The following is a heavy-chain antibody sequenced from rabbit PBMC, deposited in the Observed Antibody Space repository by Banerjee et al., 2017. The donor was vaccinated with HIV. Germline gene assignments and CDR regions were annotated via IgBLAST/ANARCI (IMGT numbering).Heavy chain of an antibody. Sequence: QQQLEESGGGLVQPEGSLTLTCKASGFDFTSNEVCWVRQAPGKGLELIACIVSSSAHTWYASWAKGRFTISRTSSTTVALQMTSLTAADTATYFCARDLAGVIGWNFNLWGQGTLVTVS. V-gene: IGHV1S45*01. CDR2: IVSSSAHT. CDR1: GFDFTSNEV. CDR3: ARDLAGVIGWNFNL. J-gene: IGHJ4*01. D-gene: IGHD4-1*01.